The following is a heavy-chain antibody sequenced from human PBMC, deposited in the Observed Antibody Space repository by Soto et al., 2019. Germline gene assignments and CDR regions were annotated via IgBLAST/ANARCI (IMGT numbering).Heavy chain of an antibody. J-gene: IGHJ4*02. CDR1: GGSFSGYY. V-gene: IGHV4-34*01. CDR2: INHSGST. Sequence: PSETLSLTCAVYGGSFSGYYWSWIRQPPGKGLEWIGEINHSGSTNYNPSLKSRVTISVDTSKNQFSLKLSSVTAAVSAVYYCATVIYPNYFFDHWGQGTLVTVSS. D-gene: IGHD7-27*01. CDR3: ATVIYPNYFFDH.